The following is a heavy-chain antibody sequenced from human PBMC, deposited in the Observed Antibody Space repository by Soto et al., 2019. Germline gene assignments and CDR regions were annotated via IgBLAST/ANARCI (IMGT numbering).Heavy chain of an antibody. Sequence: SETLSLTCTVSGGSISSYYWSWIRQPPGKGLEWIGYIYYSGSTNYNPSLKSRVTITVDTSKNQFSLKLNHLTAPDTAMYYRRRRRTMVRGVIKAWFDPWGKGTLVTVSP. CDR3: RRRRTMVRGVIKAWFDP. CDR1: GGSISSYY. D-gene: IGHD3-10*01. V-gene: IGHV4-59*01. J-gene: IGHJ5*02. CDR2: IYYSGST.